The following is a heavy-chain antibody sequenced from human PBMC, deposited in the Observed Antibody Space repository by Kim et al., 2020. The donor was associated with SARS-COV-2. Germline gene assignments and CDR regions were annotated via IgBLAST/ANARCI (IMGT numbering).Heavy chain of an antibody. CDR3: ATSAAAGRRYYYYYGMDV. J-gene: IGHJ6*02. Sequence: VKGRFPLSRDNAKNSLYLQMFSLRAEDTAVYYCATSAAAGRRYYYYYGMDVWGQGTTVTVSS. V-gene: IGHV3-11*04. D-gene: IGHD6-13*01.